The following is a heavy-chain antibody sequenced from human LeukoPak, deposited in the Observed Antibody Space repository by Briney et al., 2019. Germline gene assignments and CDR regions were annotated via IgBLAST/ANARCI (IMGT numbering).Heavy chain of an antibody. CDR3: AKDLRDSSGYYPTYFDY. CDR1: GFTFSNAW. V-gene: IGHV3-23*01. D-gene: IGHD3-22*01. Sequence: GGSLRLSCAASGFTFSNAWMSWVRQAPGKGLEWVSAISGSGGSTYYADSVKGRFTISRDNSKNTLYLQMNSLRAEDTAVYYCAKDLRDSSGYYPTYFDYWGQGTLVTVSS. J-gene: IGHJ4*02. CDR2: ISGSGGST.